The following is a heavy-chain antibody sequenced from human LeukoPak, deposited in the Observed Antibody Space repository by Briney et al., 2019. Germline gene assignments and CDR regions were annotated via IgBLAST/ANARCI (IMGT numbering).Heavy chain of an antibody. CDR3: ASRNVPTNWFDP. J-gene: IGHJ5*02. V-gene: IGHV4-39*01. CDR1: GGSISSSSYY. D-gene: IGHD5-12*01. CDR2: IYYSGST. Sequence: SETLSLTCTVSGGSISSSSYYWGWIRPPPGKGLEWIGSIYYSGSTYYNPSLKSRVTISVDTSKNQFSLKLSSVTAADTAVYYCASRNVPTNWFDPWGQGNLVTVSS.